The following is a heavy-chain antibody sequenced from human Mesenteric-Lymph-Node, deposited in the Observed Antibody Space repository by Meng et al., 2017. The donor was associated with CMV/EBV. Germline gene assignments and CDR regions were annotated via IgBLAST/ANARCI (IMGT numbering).Heavy chain of an antibody. CDR2: IYGTGIT. J-gene: IGHJ4*02. V-gene: IGHV4-61*08. CDR3: AKSRSSTPGIVDD. CDR1: GVSVTSGAYH. Sequence: HGPGPGQVKPSETFSLTCIVSGVSVTSGAYHWSWIRQSPGKGLEWIGYIYGTGITIYNPSLKSRVTILLETSKNQFSLKLNSVTTADTAVYYCAKSRSSTPGIVDDWGQGTLVTVSS. D-gene: IGHD2/OR15-2a*01.